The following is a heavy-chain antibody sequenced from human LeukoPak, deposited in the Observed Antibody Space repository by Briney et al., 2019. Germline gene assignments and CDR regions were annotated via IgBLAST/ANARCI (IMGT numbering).Heavy chain of an antibody. CDR1: GGTFSSYA. J-gene: IGHJ5*02. Sequence: SVKVSCKASGGTFSSYAISWVRQAPGQGLEWMGGIIPIFGTANYAQKFQGRVTITADESTSTAYMELSSLRSEDTAVYYCARHWNYYDSSGYYFPWFDPWGQGTLVTVSS. D-gene: IGHD3-22*01. CDR2: IIPIFGTA. CDR3: ARHWNYYDSSGYYFPWFDP. V-gene: IGHV1-69*13.